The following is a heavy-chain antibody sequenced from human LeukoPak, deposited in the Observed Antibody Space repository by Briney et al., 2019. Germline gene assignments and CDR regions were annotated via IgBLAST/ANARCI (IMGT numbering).Heavy chain of an antibody. CDR3: ARGRFFARYFYYYGMDV. J-gene: IGHJ6*02. D-gene: IGHD3-9*01. V-gene: IGHV6-1*01. CDR2: TYYRSKWYN. Sequence: SQTLSPTCAVSGDSVSSNSAAWNWIRQSPSRGLEWLGRTYYRSKWYNDYAVSVTGRLIIDSDTSKNQFFLHLNSVTPEDTAIYYCARGRFFARYFYYYGMDVWGQGTTVTVSS. CDR1: GDSVSSNSAA.